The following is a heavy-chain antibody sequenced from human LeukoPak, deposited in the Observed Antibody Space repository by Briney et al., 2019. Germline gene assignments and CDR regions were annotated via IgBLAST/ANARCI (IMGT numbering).Heavy chain of an antibody. V-gene: IGHV3-48*01. J-gene: IGHJ5*02. D-gene: IGHD3-10*01. CDR1: GFTFSSYS. CDR3: ARDGWFGDYNWFDP. Sequence: PGXSLRLSCAASGFTFSSYSMNWVRQAPGKGVEWISYISSASNTIYYADSVKGRFTIYRDNDKNSVYLQMNSLRAEDTAMYYCARDGWFGDYNWFDPWGQGTLVTVSS. CDR2: ISSASNTI.